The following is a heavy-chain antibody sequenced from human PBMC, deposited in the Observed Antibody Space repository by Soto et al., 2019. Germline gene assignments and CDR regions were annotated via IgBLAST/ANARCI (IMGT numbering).Heavy chain of an antibody. J-gene: IGHJ4*02. Sequence: VQLVDSGGDLVQPGGSLRLSCAACGLPFNNYWMSWVRQAPGKGLEWVANIRPDGNEQHYVDSVKGRFIFSRDNARSSVSLQMNNLRVDDTAVYYCVTSRGYSYEYWGQGTLVTVSS. V-gene: IGHV3-7*05. CDR2: IRPDGNEQ. CDR1: GLPFNNYW. CDR3: VTSRGYSYEY. D-gene: IGHD5-18*01.